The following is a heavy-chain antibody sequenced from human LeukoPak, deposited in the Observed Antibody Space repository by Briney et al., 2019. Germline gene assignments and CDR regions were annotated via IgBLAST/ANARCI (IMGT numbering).Heavy chain of an antibody. D-gene: IGHD2-2*01. V-gene: IGHV3-48*04. Sequence: GGSLRLSCAASGFTFSSYNMNWVRQAPGKGLEWVSYISSSSSTIYYADSVKGRFTISRDNAKKSLYLQMNGLRAEDTAVYYCTELDCDITSCHDYWGQGTLVTVSS. CDR3: TELDCDITSCHDY. J-gene: IGHJ4*02. CDR2: ISSSSSTI. CDR1: GFTFSSYN.